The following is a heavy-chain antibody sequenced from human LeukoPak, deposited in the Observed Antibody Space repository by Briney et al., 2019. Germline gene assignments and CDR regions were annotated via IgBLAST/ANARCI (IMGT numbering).Heavy chain of an antibody. J-gene: IGHJ4*02. V-gene: IGHV3-23*01. CDR2: IGFGDDSA. D-gene: IGHD4-17*01. Sequence: GGSLRLSCAASGFTFNNYAMSWVRQAPGKGLEWVSTIGFGDDSAYYADSVKGRFTISRDNSESTLYLQMNSLRAEDTAVYYCAKDMNTVTTTFDYWGQGTLVTVSS. CDR3: AKDMNTVTTTFDY. CDR1: GFTFNNYA.